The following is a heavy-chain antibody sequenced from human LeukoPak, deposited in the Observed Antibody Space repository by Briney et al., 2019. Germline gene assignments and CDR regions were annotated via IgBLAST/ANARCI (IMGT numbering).Heavy chain of an antibody. V-gene: IGHV4-4*02. D-gene: IGHD3-10*01. CDR3: ARGSGYGIRWGYYFGMVV. J-gene: IGHJ6*01. CDR1: GGSISSSNW. CDR2: IYHGGNT. Sequence: SGTLSLTCAVSGGSISSSNWWSGVRQPPGKGVEGSGEIYHGGNTNYKPSLKSRLTISVDKSKNQFSLQLSSVTAAHTAVYYCARGSGYGIRWGYYFGMVVWGEGATGTLS.